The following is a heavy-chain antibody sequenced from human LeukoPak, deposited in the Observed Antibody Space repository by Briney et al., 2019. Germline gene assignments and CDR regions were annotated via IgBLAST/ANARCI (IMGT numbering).Heavy chain of an antibody. CDR2: IYYSGST. CDR3: ARVHNWDFDY. CDR1: GGSISSYY. D-gene: IGHD1-1*01. J-gene: IGHJ4*02. Sequence: SETLSLTCTVSGGSISSYYWSWIRQPPGKGLEWIGHIYYSGSTNYNPSLKSRVTISVDTSKNQFSLKLSSVTAADTAVYYCARVHNWDFDYWGQGTLVTVSS. V-gene: IGHV4-59*01.